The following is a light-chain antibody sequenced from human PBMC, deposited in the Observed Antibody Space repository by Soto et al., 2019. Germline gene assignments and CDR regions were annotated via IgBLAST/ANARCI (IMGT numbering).Light chain of an antibody. CDR1: QSVSGSY. V-gene: IGKV3-20*01. CDR2: GAS. Sequence: EIVLTQSPDTLSLSPGERATLSCRASQSVSGSYLAWYQHKPGQAPSLLIYGASSRATGIPDRFSGSGSGTDFILTISRVEPEDFAEYYCQQYGSSRTFGQGTNVQIK. J-gene: IGKJ1*01. CDR3: QQYGSSRT.